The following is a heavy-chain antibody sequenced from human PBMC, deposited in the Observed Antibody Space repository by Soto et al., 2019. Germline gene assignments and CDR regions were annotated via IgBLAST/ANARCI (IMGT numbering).Heavy chain of an antibody. CDR1: GYTFTGYY. J-gene: IGHJ6*03. D-gene: IGHD1-7*01. CDR2: INPNSGGT. V-gene: IGHV1-2*04. CDR3: ARDSRNLNYYYYMDV. Sequence: ASVKVSCKASGYTFTGYYMHWVRQAPGQGLEWMGWINPNSGGTNYAQKFQGWVTMTRDTSISTAYMELSRLSSVTAADTAVYYCARDSRNLNYYYYMDVWGKGTTVTVSS.